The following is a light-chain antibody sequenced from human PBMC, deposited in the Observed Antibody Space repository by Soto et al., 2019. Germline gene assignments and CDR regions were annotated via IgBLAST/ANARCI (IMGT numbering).Light chain of an antibody. Sequence: QSVLTQPPSASGTPGQRVTISCSGSSSNIGSHTVNWYQQLPGTAPKLRIYSNNQRPSGVPDRFSGSKSGTSASLAISGLQSEDEADYYCAAWDDNLNGVVFGGGTKLTVL. CDR1: SSNIGSHT. CDR2: SNN. J-gene: IGLJ2*01. V-gene: IGLV1-44*01. CDR3: AAWDDNLNGVV.